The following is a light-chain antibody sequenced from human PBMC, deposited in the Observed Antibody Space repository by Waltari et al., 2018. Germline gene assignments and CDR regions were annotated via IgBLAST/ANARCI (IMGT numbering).Light chain of an antibody. CDR2: QDN. V-gene: IGLV3-1*01. J-gene: IGLJ3*02. CDR3: QAWDTTTVV. CDR1: KLGDKY. Sequence: SYELTQPPSLSVSPGQPASITCSGDKLGDKYACWYQQKPGQSPVLVIYQDNKRPSGIPGRFSGSNSGDTATLTISGTQAMDEADYYCQAWDTTTVVFGGGTKLTVL.